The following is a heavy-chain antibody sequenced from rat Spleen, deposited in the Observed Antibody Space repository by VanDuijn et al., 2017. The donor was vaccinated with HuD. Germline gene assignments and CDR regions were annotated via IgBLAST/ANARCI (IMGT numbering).Heavy chain of an antibody. V-gene: IGHV2-13*01. CDR3: TIHPRY. Sequence: QVQLKESGPGLVQPSQTLSLTCTVSGFSLISYAVNWVRQPPGKGLEWMGGIWGDGSTNYNSALISRLSISRDTSKNQVFLKMNSLQTDDTGTYYCTIHPRYWGQGVMVTVSS. CDR2: IWGDGST. D-gene: IGHD3-1*01. CDR1: GFSLISYA. J-gene: IGHJ2*01.